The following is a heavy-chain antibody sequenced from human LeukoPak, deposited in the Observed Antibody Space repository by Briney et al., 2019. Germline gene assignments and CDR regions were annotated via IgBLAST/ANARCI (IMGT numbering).Heavy chain of an antibody. Sequence: GESLRLSCAASGFTFSNAWMSWVRQAPGKGLEWVGRIKSKTDGGTTDYAAPVKGRFTISRDDSQNTLYLQMNSLKTEDTAVYYCTTGAPRAYSGSYSNCWGQGTLVTVSS. D-gene: IGHD1-26*01. CDR2: IKSKTDGGTT. V-gene: IGHV3-15*01. J-gene: IGHJ4*02. CDR1: GFTFSNAW. CDR3: TTGAPRAYSGSYSNC.